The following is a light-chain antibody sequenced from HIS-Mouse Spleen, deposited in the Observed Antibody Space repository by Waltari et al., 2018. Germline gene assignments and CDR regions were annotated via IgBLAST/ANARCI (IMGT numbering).Light chain of an antibody. V-gene: IGKV1-8*01. CDR1: QGISSY. J-gene: IGKJ1*01. CDR3: QQYYSYPPWT. CDR2: AAS. Sequence: IRMTQSPSSLSASTGDRVTIPCRASQGISSYLAWYQQKPGKAPKLLIYAASTLQSGVPSRFSGSGSGTDFTLTISCLQSEDFATYYCQQYYSYPPWTFGQGTKVEIK.